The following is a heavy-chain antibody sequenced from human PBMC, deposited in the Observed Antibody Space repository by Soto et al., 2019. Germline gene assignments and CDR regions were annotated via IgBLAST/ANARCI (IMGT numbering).Heavy chain of an antibody. CDR3: AIYHLELFRFDY. D-gene: IGHD2-2*01. V-gene: IGHV1-18*04. CDR2: ISLYNGNT. CDR1: DFSFTSHG. J-gene: IGHJ4*02. Sequence: QIQLVQSGPEVKKPGASMKVSCKAYDFSFTSHGISWVRQAPGQGLEWMGWISLYNGNTNYAQQFQGRVTMTTDTSTSTAYMELRSLRSDAPAMYFCAIYHLELFRFDYWGQGTLVTVSS.